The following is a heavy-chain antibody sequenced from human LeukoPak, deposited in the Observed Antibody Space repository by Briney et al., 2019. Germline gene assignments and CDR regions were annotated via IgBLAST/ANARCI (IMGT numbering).Heavy chain of an antibody. CDR3: ARDEPTTTHPLNWFDP. CDR2: IKQDGSEK. J-gene: IGHJ5*02. Sequence: GGSLRLSCAASGFTFSSYWMSWVRQAPGKGLEWVANIKQDGSEKYYVDSVKGRFTISRDNAKNSLYLQMNSLRAEDTAVYYCARDEPTTTHPLNWFDPWGQGTLVTVSS. D-gene: IGHD4-11*01. V-gene: IGHV3-7*01. CDR1: GFTFSSYW.